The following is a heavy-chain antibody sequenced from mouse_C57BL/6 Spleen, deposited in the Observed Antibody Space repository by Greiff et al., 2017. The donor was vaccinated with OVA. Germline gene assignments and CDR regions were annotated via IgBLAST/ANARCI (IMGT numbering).Heavy chain of an antibody. D-gene: IGHD2-3*01. V-gene: IGHV5-9*01. CDR1: GFTFSSYT. CDR3: ARHEREDGYRGFAY. CDR2: ISGGGGNT. J-gene: IGHJ3*01. Sequence: EVKLMESGGGLVKPGGSLKLSCAASGFTFSSYTMSWVRQTPEKRLEWVATISGGGGNTYYPDSVKGRFTISRDNAKNTLYLQMRSLRSEDTTLYYCARHEREDGYRGFAYWGQGTLVTVSA.